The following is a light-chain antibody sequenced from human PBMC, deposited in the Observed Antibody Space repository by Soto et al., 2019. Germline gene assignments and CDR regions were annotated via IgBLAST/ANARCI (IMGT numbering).Light chain of an antibody. CDR1: QNVRTF. J-gene: IGKJ1*01. Sequence: EVVLTQSPATLSLSPGERATLSCRASQNVRTFLDWYQQKPGQAPGLLFYGASNRATGIPARFSGSGSGTDFTLTISSLEPEDFAVYYCQQHSHWPPWTFGQGTRVEIQ. CDR3: QQHSHWPPWT. V-gene: IGKV3-11*01. CDR2: GAS.